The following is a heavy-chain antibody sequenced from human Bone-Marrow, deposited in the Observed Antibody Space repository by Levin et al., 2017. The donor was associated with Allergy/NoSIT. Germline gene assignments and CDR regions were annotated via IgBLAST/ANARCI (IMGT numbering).Heavy chain of an antibody. V-gene: IGHV3-15*01. D-gene: IGHD2-2*01. J-gene: IGHJ4*02. CDR2: IKSKTDGGTT. CDR1: GFTFSNAW. Sequence: PGGSLRLSCAASGFTFSNAWMSWVRQAPGKGLEWVGRIKSKTDGGTTDYAAPVKGRFTISRDDSKNTLYLQMNSLKTEDTAVYYCTTDDATFVVVPAAMRGVLDYFWGQGTLVTVSS. CDR3: TTDDATFVVVPAAMRGVLDYF.